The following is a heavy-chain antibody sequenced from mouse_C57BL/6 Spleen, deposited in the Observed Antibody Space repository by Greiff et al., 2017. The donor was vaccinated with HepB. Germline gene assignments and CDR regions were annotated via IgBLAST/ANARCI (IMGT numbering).Heavy chain of an antibody. CDR2: INPGSGGT. CDR3: ARDGSLYFDY. V-gene: IGHV1-54*01. J-gene: IGHJ2*01. D-gene: IGHD1-1*01. Sequence: VNLVESGAELVRPGTSVKVSCKASGYAFTNYLIEWVKQRPGQGLEWIGVINPGSGGTNYNEKFKGKATLTADKSSSTAYMQLSSLTSEDSAVYFCARDGSLYFDYWGQGTTLTVSS. CDR1: GYAFTNYL.